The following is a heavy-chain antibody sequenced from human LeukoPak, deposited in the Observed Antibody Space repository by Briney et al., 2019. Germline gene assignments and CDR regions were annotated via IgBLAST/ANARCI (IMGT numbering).Heavy chain of an antibody. Sequence: SQTLSLTCAISGDSVSSNSAAWNWIRQSPSRGLEWLGRTDYRSKWYKDYAVSVKSRITINPDTSKTQFSLQLNSVTPEDTAVYYCARGLCSSGSNWFDPWGQGTLVTVSS. J-gene: IGHJ5*02. V-gene: IGHV6-1*01. CDR2: TDYRSKWYK. CDR3: ARGLCSSGSNWFDP. CDR1: GDSVSSNSAA. D-gene: IGHD6-25*01.